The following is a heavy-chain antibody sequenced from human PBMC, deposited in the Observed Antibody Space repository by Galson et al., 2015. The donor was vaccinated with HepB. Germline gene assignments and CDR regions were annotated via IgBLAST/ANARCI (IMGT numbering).Heavy chain of an antibody. CDR1: GYTFTGYY. D-gene: IGHD3-9*01. Sequence: SVKVSCKASGYTFTGYYMHWVRQAPGQGLEWMGWINPNSGGTNYAQKFQGRVTMTRDTSISTAYMELSRLRSDDTAVYYCAVYYDILTGYHETFDYWGQGTLVTVSS. V-gene: IGHV1-2*02. CDR2: INPNSGGT. J-gene: IGHJ4*02. CDR3: AVYYDILTGYHETFDY.